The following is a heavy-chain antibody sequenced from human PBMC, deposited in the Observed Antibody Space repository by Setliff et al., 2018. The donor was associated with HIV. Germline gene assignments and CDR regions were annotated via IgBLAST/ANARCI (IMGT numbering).Heavy chain of an antibody. D-gene: IGHD2-15*01. Sequence: SETLSLTCTVSGDSMSSYFWSWIRQPAGKGLEWIGRIYTSGSTNYNPSLKSRVTISVDTSKNQFSLKLGSVTAADTAVYYCASEKVAWTVSDSFFEFWGQGVPVTVSS. V-gene: IGHV4-4*07. J-gene: IGHJ4*02. CDR1: GDSMSSYF. CDR2: IYTSGST. CDR3: ASEKVAWTVSDSFFEF.